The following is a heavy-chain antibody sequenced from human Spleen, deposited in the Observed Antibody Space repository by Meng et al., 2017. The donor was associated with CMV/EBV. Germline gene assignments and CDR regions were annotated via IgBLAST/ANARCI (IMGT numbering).Heavy chain of an antibody. CDR3: ARAYRYGPFDR. CDR1: GGSISSGGYY. CDR2: IYYSGST. J-gene: IGHJ4*02. D-gene: IGHD5-18*01. Sequence: CTVSGGSISSGGYYWSWIRHRPGKGLEWIGYIYYSGSTYYNPSLKSRVTISVDTSKNQFSLKLRSVTAADTAVYYCARAYRYGPFDRWGQGTLVTVSS. V-gene: IGHV4-31*03.